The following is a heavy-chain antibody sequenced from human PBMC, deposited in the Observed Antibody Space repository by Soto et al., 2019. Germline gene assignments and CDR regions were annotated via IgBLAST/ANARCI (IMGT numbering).Heavy chain of an antibody. V-gene: IGHV1-69*01. D-gene: IGHD3-22*01. CDR2: IIPIFGTA. J-gene: IGHJ2*01. CDR3: AIYATYYYDSSGSLYWYFDL. Sequence: QVQLVQSGAEVKKPGSSVKVSCKASGGTFSSYAISWVRQAPGQGLEWMGGIIPIFGTANYAQKFQGRVTITADESTSTAYMELSSLRSEDTAVYYCAIYATYYYDSSGSLYWYFDLGGRGTLVTVSS. CDR1: GGTFSSYA.